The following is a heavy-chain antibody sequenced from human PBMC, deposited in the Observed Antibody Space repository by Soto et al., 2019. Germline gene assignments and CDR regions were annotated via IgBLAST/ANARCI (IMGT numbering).Heavy chain of an antibody. CDR3: ARRGAYNWNYV. D-gene: IGHD1-7*01. Sequence: SETLSLTCAVYGGSFSGYYWSWIRQPPGKGLEWIGEINHSGSTNYNPSLKSRVTISVDTSKNQFSLKLSSVTAADTAVYYCARRGAYNWNYVWGQGTLVTVSS. V-gene: IGHV4-34*01. J-gene: IGHJ4*02. CDR2: INHSGST. CDR1: GGSFSGYY.